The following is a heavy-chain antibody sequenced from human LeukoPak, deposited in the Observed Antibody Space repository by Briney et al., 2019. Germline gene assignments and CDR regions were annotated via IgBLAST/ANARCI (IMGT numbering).Heavy chain of an antibody. CDR2: IIPIFGTA. CDR1: GGTFSSYA. D-gene: IGHD6-13*01. J-gene: IGHJ5*02. CDR3: ARVFGPYSSSWYWFDP. V-gene: IGHV1-69*05. Sequence: ASVTVSCKASGGTFSSYAISWVRQAPGQGLEWMGGIIPIFGTANYAQKFQGRVTMTTDTSTSTAYMELRSLRSDDTAVYYCARVFGPYSSSWYWFDPWGQGTLVTVSS.